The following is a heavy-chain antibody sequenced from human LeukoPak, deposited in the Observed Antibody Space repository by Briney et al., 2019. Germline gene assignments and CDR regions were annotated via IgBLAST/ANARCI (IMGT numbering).Heavy chain of an antibody. Sequence: PGGSLRLSCAASGFTFSSYSMNWVRQAPGKGLEWVSSISSSSSYIYYADSVKGRFTISRDNAKNSLYLQMNSLRAEDTAVYYCARDYSGSYQRWFDPWGQGTLVTVSS. V-gene: IGHV3-21*01. CDR3: ARDYSGSYQRWFDP. CDR1: GFTFSSYS. D-gene: IGHD1-26*01. J-gene: IGHJ5*02. CDR2: ISSSSSYI.